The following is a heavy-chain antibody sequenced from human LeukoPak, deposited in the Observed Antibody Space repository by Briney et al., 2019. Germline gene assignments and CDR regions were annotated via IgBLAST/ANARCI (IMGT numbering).Heavy chain of an antibody. D-gene: IGHD2-15*01. Sequence: PSETLSLTCAVYGGSFSGYYWRLIRQPPGKGLEWIGEINHSGSTNYNPSLKSRVTISVDTSKNQFSLKLSSVTAADTAVYYCARGSGKYCSGGSCRRVYFDYWGQGTLVTVSS. V-gene: IGHV4-34*01. CDR1: GGSFSGYY. CDR2: INHSGST. J-gene: IGHJ4*02. CDR3: ARGSGKYCSGGSCRRVYFDY.